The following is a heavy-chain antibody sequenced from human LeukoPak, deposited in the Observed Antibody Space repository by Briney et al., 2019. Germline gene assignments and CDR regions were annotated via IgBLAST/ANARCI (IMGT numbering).Heavy chain of an antibody. CDR1: GFTFSGSA. CDR3: TSPDYYDSSGHDAFDI. Sequence: GGSLRLSCAASGFTFSGSAMHWVRQASGKGLEWVGRIRSKANSYATAYAASVKGRFTISRDDSKNTAYLQMNSLKTEDTAVYYCTSPDYYDSSGHDAFDIWGQGTMVTVSS. J-gene: IGHJ3*02. V-gene: IGHV3-73*01. D-gene: IGHD3-22*01. CDR2: IRSKANSYAT.